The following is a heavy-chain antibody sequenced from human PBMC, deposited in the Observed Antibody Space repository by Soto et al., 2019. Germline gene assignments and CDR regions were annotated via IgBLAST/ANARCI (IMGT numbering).Heavy chain of an antibody. V-gene: IGHV1-3*01. J-gene: IGHJ6*02. Sequence: ASVKVSCKASGYTSTNYGMHWVRQAPGQRLEWMGWINAGNGNTKYSQKFQGRVTITRDTSASTAYMELSSLRSEDTALFYCAITATFWSGYDYYYDMDFRGQGTTVTVSS. CDR2: INAGNGNT. D-gene: IGHD3-3*01. CDR1: GYTSTNYG. CDR3: AITATFWSGYDYYYDMDF.